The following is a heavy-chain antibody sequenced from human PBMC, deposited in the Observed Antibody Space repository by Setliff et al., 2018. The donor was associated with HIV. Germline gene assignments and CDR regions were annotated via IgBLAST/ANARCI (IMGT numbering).Heavy chain of an antibody. J-gene: IGHJ5*01. CDR1: GGSINTYY. V-gene: IGHV4-59*01. Sequence: KTSETLSLTCTVSGGSINTYYWTWIRQPPEKGLEWIGNVDYFGSTNYSPSLKSRVTVSVDTSKNQFSLNLRSVTAADTAVYYCARGPGSSWFDSWGQGTLVTVS. D-gene: IGHD6-13*01. CDR2: VDYFGST. CDR3: ARGPGSSWFDS.